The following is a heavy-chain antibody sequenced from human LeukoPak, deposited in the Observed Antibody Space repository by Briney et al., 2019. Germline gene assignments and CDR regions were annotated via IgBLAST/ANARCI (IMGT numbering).Heavy chain of an antibody. CDR3: ARGRLRSRARSAYYYYYMDV. Sequence: SETLSLTCAVYGGSFSGYYWSWIRQPPGKGLEWIGEINHSGSTNYNPSLKSRVTISVDTSKNQFSLKLSSVTAADTAVYYCARGRLRSRARSAYYYYYMDVWGKGTTVTVSS. CDR2: INHSGST. D-gene: IGHD6-13*01. V-gene: IGHV4-34*01. J-gene: IGHJ6*03. CDR1: GGSFSGYY.